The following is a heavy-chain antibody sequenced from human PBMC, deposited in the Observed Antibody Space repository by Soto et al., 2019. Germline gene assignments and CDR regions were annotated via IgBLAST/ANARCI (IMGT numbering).Heavy chain of an antibody. CDR3: ARWYYDFWSGYYKGYFDY. J-gene: IGHJ4*02. Sequence: SETLSLTCTFSCGSIISYYWSWIRQPPGKGLEWIGYIYYSGSTNYNPSLKSRVTISVDTSKNHFSLKLSSVTAADTAVYYCARWYYDFWSGYYKGYFDYWGQGTLVTVSS. D-gene: IGHD3-3*01. CDR1: CGSIISYY. CDR2: IYYSGST. V-gene: IGHV4-59*01.